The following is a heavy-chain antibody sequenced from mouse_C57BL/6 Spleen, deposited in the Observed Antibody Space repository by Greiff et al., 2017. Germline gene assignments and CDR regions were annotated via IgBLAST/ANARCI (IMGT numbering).Heavy chain of an antibody. D-gene: IGHD2-3*01. CDR2: INPNNGGT. V-gene: IGHV1-26*01. CDR3: ARGGYDGYDAGIYAMDY. Sequence: EVQLQQSGPELVKPGASVKISCKASGYTFTDYYMNLVKQSPGKSLEWIGDINPNNGGTSYNQKFKGKATLTVDKSSSTAYMELRSLTSEDSAVYYCARGGYDGYDAGIYAMDYWGQGTSVTVSS. CDR1: GYTFTDYY. J-gene: IGHJ4*01.